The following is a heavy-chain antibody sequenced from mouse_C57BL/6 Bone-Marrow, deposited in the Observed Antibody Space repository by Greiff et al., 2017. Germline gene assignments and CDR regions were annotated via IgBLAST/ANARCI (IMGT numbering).Heavy chain of an antibody. D-gene: IGHD2-3*01. CDR1: GFNIKNNY. Sequence: EVQLQQSVAELVRPGASVKLSCTASGFNIKNNYMHWVKQRPEQGLEWIGRIDPANGNTKYAPKFQGKATITADTSSNTAYMQLSSLTSEDTAIYYCARDGYYRFAYWGQGTLVTVSA. CDR3: ARDGYYRFAY. CDR2: IDPANGNT. J-gene: IGHJ3*01. V-gene: IGHV14-3*01.